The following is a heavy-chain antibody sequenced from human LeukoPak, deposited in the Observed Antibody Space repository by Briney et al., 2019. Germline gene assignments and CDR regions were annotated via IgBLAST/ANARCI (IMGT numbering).Heavy chain of an antibody. V-gene: IGHV4-39*07. D-gene: IGHD3-10*01. CDR1: GGSISSRNYY. J-gene: IGHJ4*02. CDR2: IYETERI. Sequence: SETLSLTCNVSGGSISSRNYYWGWIRQSPGKGLEWIGSIYETERIYYIPSLKSRVTISVDTSKNQLSLKLSSVIAADTAVYYCAGSGGLANTGAVFDYWGQGALVTVSS. CDR3: AGSGGLANTGAVFDY.